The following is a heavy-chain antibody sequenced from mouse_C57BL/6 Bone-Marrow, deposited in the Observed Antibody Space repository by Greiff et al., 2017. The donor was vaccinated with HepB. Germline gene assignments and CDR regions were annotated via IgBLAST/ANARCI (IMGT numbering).Heavy chain of an antibody. D-gene: IGHD2-4*01. CDR3: ARLGDYDGYYYAMDY. Sequence: VMLVESGAELARPGASVKLSCKASGYTFTSYGISWVKQRTGQGLEWIGEIYPRSGNTYYNEKFKGKATLTADKSSSTAYMELRSLTSEDSAVYFCARLGDYDGYYYAMDYWGQGTSVTVSS. CDR2: IYPRSGNT. CDR1: GYTFTSYG. V-gene: IGHV1-81*01. J-gene: IGHJ4*01.